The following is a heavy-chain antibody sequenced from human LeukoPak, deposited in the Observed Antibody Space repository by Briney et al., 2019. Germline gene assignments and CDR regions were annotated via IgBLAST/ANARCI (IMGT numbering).Heavy chain of an antibody. CDR3: ARGEWTGTTGWFDP. J-gene: IGHJ5*02. CDR1: GGSISSSSYY. CDR2: IYYSGST. V-gene: IGHV4-39*01. D-gene: IGHD1-1*01. Sequence: KPSETLSLTCTVSGGSISSSSYYWGWIRQPPGKGLEWIGSIYYSGSTYYNPSLKSRVTISVDTSKNQFSLKLSSVTAADTAVYYCARGEWTGTTGWFDPWGQGTLVTVSS.